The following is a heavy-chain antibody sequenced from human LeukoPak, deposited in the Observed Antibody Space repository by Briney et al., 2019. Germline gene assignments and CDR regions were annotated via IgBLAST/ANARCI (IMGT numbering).Heavy chain of an antibody. J-gene: IGHJ4*02. CDR2: FSWYGGST. D-gene: IGHD6-6*01. CDR3: ARDWASRIAARPLEGRIDY. Sequence: QSGGSLRLSCSASGFNFDDYTMHWVRQAPGKGLEWVSLFSWYGGSTYYADSVKGRFTISRDNSKNTLYLQMNSLRAEDTAVYYCARDWASRIAARPLEGRIDYWGQGTLVTVSS. CDR1: GFNFDDYT. V-gene: IGHV3-43*01.